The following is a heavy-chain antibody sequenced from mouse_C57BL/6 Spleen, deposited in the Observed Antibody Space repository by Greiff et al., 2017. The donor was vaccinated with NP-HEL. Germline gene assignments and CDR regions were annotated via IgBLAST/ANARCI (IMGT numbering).Heavy chain of an antibody. J-gene: IGHJ3*01. CDR1: GYTFTSYW. CDR3: ARGETGTVFAY. D-gene: IGHD4-1*01. CDR2: IDPSDSYT. Sequence: VKLQQPGAELVMPGASVKLSCKASGYTFTSYWMHWVKQRPGQGLEWIGEIDPSDSYTNYNQKFKGKSTLTVDKSSSTAYMQLSSLTSEDSAVYYCARGETGTVFAYWGQGTLVTVSA. V-gene: IGHV1-69*01.